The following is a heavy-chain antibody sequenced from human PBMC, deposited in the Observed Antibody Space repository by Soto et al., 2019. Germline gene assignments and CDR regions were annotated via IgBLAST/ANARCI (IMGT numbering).Heavy chain of an antibody. V-gene: IGHV3-30*18. CDR3: AKSAQALTIFGVVIIGTHPSYYYGMDV. J-gene: IGHJ6*02. D-gene: IGHD3-3*01. Sequence: SGGSLRLSCAASGFTFSSYGMHWVRQAPGKGLEWVTGILYDGSDKYYADSVKGRFTISRENSKNTLYLQMNSLRAEDTAVYYCAKSAQALTIFGVVIIGTHPSYYYGMDVWGQGTTVTVSS. CDR2: ILYDGSDK. CDR1: GFTFSSYG.